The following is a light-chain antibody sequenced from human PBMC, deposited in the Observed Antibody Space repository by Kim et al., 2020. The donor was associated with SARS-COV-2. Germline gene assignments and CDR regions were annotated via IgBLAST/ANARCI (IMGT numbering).Light chain of an antibody. CDR3: QQYDRDST. CDR2: DAS. CDR1: QSISTW. V-gene: IGKV1-5*01. J-gene: IGKJ1*01. Sequence: SASVGDRVTITCRASQSISTWLAWYQQKLGKAPKLLIFDASKLESGVPPRFSGSGSGTEFTLTISSLQPDDVATYYCQQYDRDSTFGQGTKVDIK.